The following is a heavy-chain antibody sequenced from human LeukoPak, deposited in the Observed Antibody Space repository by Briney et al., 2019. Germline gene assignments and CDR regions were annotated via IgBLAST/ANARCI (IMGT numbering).Heavy chain of an antibody. J-gene: IGHJ1*01. CDR2: ISGSGGST. CDR3: AGSPGYYDSSEGYFQH. D-gene: IGHD3-22*01. CDR1: GFTFSSYA. V-gene: IGHV3-23*01. Sequence: GGSLRLSCAASGFTFSSYAMSWVRQAPGKGLEWVSAISGSGGSTYYADSVKGRFTISRDNSKNTLYLQMNSLRAEDTAVYYCAGSPGYYDSSEGYFQHWGQGTLVTVSS.